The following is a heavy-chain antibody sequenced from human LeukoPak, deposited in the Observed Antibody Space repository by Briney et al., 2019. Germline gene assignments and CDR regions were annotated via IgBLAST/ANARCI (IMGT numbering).Heavy chain of an antibody. J-gene: IGHJ5*02. Sequence: GGALRLSCAASGFTFSSYAMSWVRQAPGRGLEWVSAISGGGGSTYYADTVKGRFTISRDNSKNTLYLQMNSLRAEDTAVYYCAKDLPGLDYYDSSGYSSWGQGTLVTVSS. CDR1: GFTFSSYA. V-gene: IGHV3-23*01. CDR3: AKDLPGLDYYDSSGYSS. CDR2: ISGGGGST. D-gene: IGHD3-22*01.